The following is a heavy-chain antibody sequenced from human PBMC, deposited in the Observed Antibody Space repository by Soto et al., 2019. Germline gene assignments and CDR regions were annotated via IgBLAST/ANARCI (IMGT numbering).Heavy chain of an antibody. CDR3: ARDPYYGAIDY. CDR2: ISYDGSDK. D-gene: IGHD3-10*01. Sequence: GGSLRLSCAASGFTFSSYAMHWVRQAPGKGLEWVAVISYDGSDKYYADSVKGRVTISRDNSKNTLYLQMNSLRAEDTAVYYCARDPYYGAIDYWGLGTLVTVSS. J-gene: IGHJ4*02. V-gene: IGHV3-30*04. CDR1: GFTFSSYA.